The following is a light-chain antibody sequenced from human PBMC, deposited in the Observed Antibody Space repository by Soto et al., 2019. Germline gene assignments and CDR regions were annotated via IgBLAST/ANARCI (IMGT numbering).Light chain of an antibody. CDR1: QSVLYSSNNKNY. Sequence: DIVMTQSPDSLAVSLGERATINCKSSQSVLYSSNNKNYLAWYQQRPGQPPNLLIYWASTREFGVPDRFSGSGSGTDFTLTITSLQAEDVAVYYCQQYESTPPTFGQGTKLEIK. V-gene: IGKV4-1*01. CDR2: WAS. J-gene: IGKJ2*01. CDR3: QQYESTPPT.